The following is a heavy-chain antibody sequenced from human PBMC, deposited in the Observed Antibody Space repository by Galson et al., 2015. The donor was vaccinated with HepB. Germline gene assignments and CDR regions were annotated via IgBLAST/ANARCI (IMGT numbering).Heavy chain of an antibody. D-gene: IGHD6-19*01. CDR3: ARDQVPGIAVAGTFDY. Sequence: SVKVSCKASGYTFTSYAMNWVRQAPGQGLEWMGWINTNTGNPTYAQGFTGRFVFSLDTSVSTAYLQISSLKAEDTAVYYCARDQVPGIAVAGTFDYWGQGTLVTVSS. CDR2: INTNTGNP. J-gene: IGHJ4*02. CDR1: GYTFTSYA. V-gene: IGHV7-4-1*02.